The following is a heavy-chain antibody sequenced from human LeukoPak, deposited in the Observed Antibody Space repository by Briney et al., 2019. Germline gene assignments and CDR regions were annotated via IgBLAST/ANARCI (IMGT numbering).Heavy chain of an antibody. D-gene: IGHD3-9*01. CDR1: GGSISSSSYY. V-gene: IGHV4-30-4*08. Sequence: SETLSLTCTVSGGSISSSSYYWGWLRQPPGKGLEWIGYIYYSGSTYYNPSLKSRVTVSVDTSKNQFSLKLSSVTAADTAVYYCARKNYDILTGELDYWGQGTLVTVSS. J-gene: IGHJ4*02. CDR2: IYYSGST. CDR3: ARKNYDILTGELDY.